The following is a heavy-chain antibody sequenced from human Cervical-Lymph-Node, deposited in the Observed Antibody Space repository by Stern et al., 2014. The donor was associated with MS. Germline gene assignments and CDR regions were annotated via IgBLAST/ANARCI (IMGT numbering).Heavy chain of an antibody. CDR1: GGTFSRDA. J-gene: IGHJ4*02. V-gene: IGHV1-69*18. CDR2: IIPMFETA. CDR3: ARDIALTTKYYFDS. Sequence: QLVQSGAEVKKPASSVKVSCKASGGTFSRDAISWVRQAPGQGLEWRGMIIPMFETANYAQKFQGRVTITADESATTSYMELISLRSDDTAMYYCARDIALTTKYYFDSWGQGTLVTVSS. D-gene: IGHD4-11*01.